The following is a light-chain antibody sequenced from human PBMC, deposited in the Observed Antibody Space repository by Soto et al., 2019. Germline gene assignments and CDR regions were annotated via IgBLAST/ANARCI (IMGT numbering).Light chain of an antibody. CDR1: QTVGTDF. CDR3: QQYGGSPRALS. CDR2: ATS. V-gene: IGKV3-20*01. J-gene: IGKJ4*01. Sequence: EMVLPQSPDTLSLSPGEIATLSCRASQTVGTDFLVWYQQKIGQPPRPLIYATSRRATGIPDRFSGSGYGTDCTLTLSRLEPEDFAVYYCQQYGGSPRALSFGGGTRVESK.